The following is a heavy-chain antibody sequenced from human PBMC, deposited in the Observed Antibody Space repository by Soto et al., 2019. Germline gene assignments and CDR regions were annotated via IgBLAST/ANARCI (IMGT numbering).Heavy chain of an antibody. D-gene: IGHD2-21*02. J-gene: IGHJ6*02. CDR2: INHSGTT. CDR1: GGSFSGFY. V-gene: IGHV4-34*01. Sequence: PSETLSLTCAVSGGSFSGFYWTWIRQPPGEGLEWIGEINHSGTTNFNPSLRSRLTISLDSSKKHFPLKLTSMTAADAAVYYCARADRTLVTSYGLDVWGQGTTVTVSS. CDR3: ARADRTLVTSYGLDV.